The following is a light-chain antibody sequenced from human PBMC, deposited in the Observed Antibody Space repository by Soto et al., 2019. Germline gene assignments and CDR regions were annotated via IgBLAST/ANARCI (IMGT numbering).Light chain of an antibody. CDR1: QSLLHITGETF. Sequence: DVVMTQTPLSLSVAPGQPASISCKSSQSLLHITGETFLFWYLQKPGQSPQLLIYEVSTRVSGGPDRFSGSGSGTDFTLEINRGETDDVGIYDCMQSTQLPPTFGQGTRLEIK. V-gene: IGKV2D-29*02. CDR3: MQSTQLPPT. J-gene: IGKJ5*01. CDR2: EVS.